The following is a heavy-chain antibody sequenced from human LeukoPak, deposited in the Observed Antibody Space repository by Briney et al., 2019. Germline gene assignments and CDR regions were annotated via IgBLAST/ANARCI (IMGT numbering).Heavy chain of an antibody. D-gene: IGHD2-2*01. J-gene: IGHJ4*02. Sequence: PGGSLRLSCAASGFTFSNAWMSWVRQAPGKGLEWVGRIKSKTDGGTTDYAAPVKGRFTISRDDSKNTLYLQMNSLKTEDTAVYYCTTAVVYCSSTSCYLTRDYWGQGTLVTVSS. V-gene: IGHV3-15*01. CDR3: TTAVVYCSSTSCYLTRDY. CDR2: IKSKTDGGTT. CDR1: GFTFSNAW.